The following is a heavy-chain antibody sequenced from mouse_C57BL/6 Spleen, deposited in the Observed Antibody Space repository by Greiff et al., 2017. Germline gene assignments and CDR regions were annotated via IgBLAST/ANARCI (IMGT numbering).Heavy chain of an antibody. Sequence: QVTLKVCGPGILQPSQTLSLTCSFSGFSLSTFGMGVGWIRQPSGKGLEWLAHIWWDDDKYYNPALKSRLTISKDTSKNQVFLKIANVDTADTATYYCARINYGQGRDYYAMDYWGQGTSVTVSS. D-gene: IGHD1-1*02. V-gene: IGHV8-8*01. CDR2: IWWDDDK. CDR3: ARINYGQGRDYYAMDY. CDR1: GFSLSTFGMG. J-gene: IGHJ4*01.